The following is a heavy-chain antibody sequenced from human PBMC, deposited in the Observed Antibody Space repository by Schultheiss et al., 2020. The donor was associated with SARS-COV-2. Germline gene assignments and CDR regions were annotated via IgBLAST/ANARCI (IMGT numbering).Heavy chain of an antibody. CDR2: INPSGGST. D-gene: IGHD3-10*01. CDR3: ARVWVRGDYGMDV. V-gene: IGHV1-46*01. Sequence: ASVKVSCKASGYTFTSYYMHWVRQAPGQGLEWMGIINPSGGSTSYAQKFQVRVTMTRDTSTSTVYMELSSLRSEDTAVYYCARVWVRGDYGMDVWGQGTTVTVSS. J-gene: IGHJ6*02. CDR1: GYTFTSYY.